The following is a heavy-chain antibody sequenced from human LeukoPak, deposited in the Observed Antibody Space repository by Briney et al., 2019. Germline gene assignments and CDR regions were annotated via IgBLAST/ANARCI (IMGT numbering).Heavy chain of an antibody. V-gene: IGHV4-59*01. CDR1: GGSISSYY. J-gene: IGHJ6*02. CDR2: IYYSGST. D-gene: IGHD3-10*01. CDR3: ASRGSGSYYYYGMDV. Sequence: PSETLSLTCTVSGGSISSYYWSWIRQPPGKGLEWIGYIYYSGSTNYNPSLKSRVTISVDTSKNQFSLKLSSMTAADTAVYYCASRGSGSYYYYGMDVWGQGTTVTVSS.